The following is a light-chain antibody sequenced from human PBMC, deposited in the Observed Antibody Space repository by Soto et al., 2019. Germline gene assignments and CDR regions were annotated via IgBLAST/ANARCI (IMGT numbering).Light chain of an antibody. CDR1: QSLLHSNGCNY. CDR2: LGS. J-gene: IGKJ2*01. Sequence: DIVMTQSPLSLPVTPGEPASISCRSSQSLLHSNGCNYLDWYLQKPGQSPQVLIYLGSNRASGVPDRFSGSGSGTDFTLKISRVEAEDVGVYYCMETLQTHTFGQGTKLEI. CDR3: METLQTHT. V-gene: IGKV2-28*01.